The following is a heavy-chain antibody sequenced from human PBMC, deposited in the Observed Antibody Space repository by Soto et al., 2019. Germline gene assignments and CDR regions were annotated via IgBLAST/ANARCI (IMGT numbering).Heavy chain of an antibody. J-gene: IGHJ3*02. CDR3: ARDQGGGYDFEVFDI. D-gene: IGHD5-12*01. CDR1: GYTFTGYY. Sequence: ASVKVSCKASGYTFTGYYMHWVRQAPGQGLEWMGWINPNSGGTDYAQKFQGWVTMTRDTSISTAYMELSRLRSDDTAVYYCARDQGGGYDFEVFDIWGQGTMVTVSS. CDR2: INPNSGGT. V-gene: IGHV1-2*04.